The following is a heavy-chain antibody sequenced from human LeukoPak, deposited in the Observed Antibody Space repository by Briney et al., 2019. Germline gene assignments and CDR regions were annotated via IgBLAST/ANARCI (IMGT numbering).Heavy chain of an antibody. V-gene: IGHV3-7*03. D-gene: IGHD6-6*01. J-gene: IGHJ4*02. CDR3: ARATYVSSSRSLGY. CDR1: GFTFSSYW. Sequence: AGGSLRLSCEASGFTFSSYWMNWVRQAPGKGLEWVANIRQGGSEKRYVDSVKGRFSISRDNAKNSLYLQMSSLRAEDTAVYYCARATYVSSSRSLGYWGQGTLVTVSS. CDR2: IRQGGSEK.